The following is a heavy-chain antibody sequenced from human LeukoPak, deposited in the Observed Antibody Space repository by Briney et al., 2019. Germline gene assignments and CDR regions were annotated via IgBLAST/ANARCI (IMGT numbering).Heavy chain of an antibody. J-gene: IGHJ4*02. CDR3: TSGSYFRY. D-gene: IGHD1-26*01. CDR2: IRSKANSYAT. Sequence: PGGTLRLSCAASGFTFSNHGMNWVRQAPGKGLEWVGRIRSKANSYATAYAASVKGRFTISRDDSKNTAYPQMNSLKTEDTAVYYCTSGSYFRYWGQGTLVTVSS. CDR1: GFTFSNHG. V-gene: IGHV3-73*01.